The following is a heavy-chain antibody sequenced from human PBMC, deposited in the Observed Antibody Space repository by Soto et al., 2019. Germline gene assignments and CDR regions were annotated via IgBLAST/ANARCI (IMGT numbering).Heavy chain of an antibody. Sequence: SETLSLTCTVSGGSISSYYWSWIRQPPGKGLEWIGYIYYSGSTNYNPSLESRVTISVDKSKKQFYLKLISVTDADTAVYYCARDRDYDFWSGYYTPYYGMDVWGQGTTVTVSS. CDR3: ARDRDYDFWSGYYTPYYGMDV. CDR1: GGSISSYY. CDR2: IYYSGST. V-gene: IGHV4-59*01. J-gene: IGHJ6*02. D-gene: IGHD3-3*01.